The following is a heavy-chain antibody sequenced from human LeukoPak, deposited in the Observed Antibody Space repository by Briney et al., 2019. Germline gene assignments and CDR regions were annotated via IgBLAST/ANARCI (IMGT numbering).Heavy chain of an antibody. J-gene: IGHJ4*02. V-gene: IGHV3-21*01. CDR2: ISSSSSYI. D-gene: IGHD4-17*01. CDR1: GFTFSSYS. Sequence: GGSLRLSCAASGFTFSSYSMNWVRQAPGKGLEWVSSISSSSSYIYYADSVKGRFIISRDNAKNSLYLQMNSLRAEDTAVYYCARDKYGDYVIDYWGQGTLVTVS. CDR3: ARDKYGDYVIDY.